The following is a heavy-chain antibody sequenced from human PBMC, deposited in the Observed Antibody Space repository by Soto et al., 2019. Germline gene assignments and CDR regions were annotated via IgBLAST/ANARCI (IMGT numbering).Heavy chain of an antibody. V-gene: IGHV3-74*01. J-gene: IGHJ4*02. Sequence: PGGSLRLSCAASGFTFINHWMHWVLQTPGKGLVSVSAIKNDGSSKIYADSVKGRFTISRDNAKNTLYLQMNSLRPEDTAVYLCVRGSISPGVDYWGQGTPVTVSS. D-gene: IGHD3-10*01. CDR2: IKNDGSSK. CDR3: VRGSISPGVDY. CDR1: GFTFINHW.